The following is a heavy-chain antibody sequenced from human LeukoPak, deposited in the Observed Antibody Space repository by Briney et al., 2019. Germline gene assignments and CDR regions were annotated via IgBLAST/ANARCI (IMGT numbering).Heavy chain of an antibody. D-gene: IGHD4-17*01. CDR3: ARGYGDSIHFDY. V-gene: IGHV3-7*04. CDR1: GFTFSSSW. J-gene: IGHJ4*02. Sequence: GGSLRLSCAASGFTFSSSWMNWVRQAPGKGLEWVANIRQDGSDKYYVDSVKGRFAISRDNAKNSLYLQMNSLRAEDTAVYYCARGYGDSIHFDYRGQGTLVTVSS. CDR2: IRQDGSDK.